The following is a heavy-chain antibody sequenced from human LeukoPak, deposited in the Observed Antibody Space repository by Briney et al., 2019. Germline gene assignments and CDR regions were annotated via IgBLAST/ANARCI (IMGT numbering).Heavy chain of an antibody. V-gene: IGHV3-23*01. J-gene: IGHJ4*02. Sequence: GGSLRLSCAASGFTFSSYAMSWVRQVPGRGLEWVSAISGSGGNTYYADSVRGRFTISRDSSQNTLYLQMYSLRVEDTAVYYCAKKAFGGYYYLDYWGQGTLVTVSS. CDR1: GFTFSSYA. D-gene: IGHD1-26*01. CDR3: AKKAFGGYYYLDY. CDR2: ISGSGGNT.